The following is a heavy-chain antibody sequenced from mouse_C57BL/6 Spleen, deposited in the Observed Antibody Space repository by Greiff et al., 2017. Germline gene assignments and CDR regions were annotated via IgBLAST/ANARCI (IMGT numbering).Heavy chain of an antibody. CDR2: INYDGSST. J-gene: IGHJ4*01. CDR1: GFTFSDYY. Sequence: EVMLVESEGGLVQPGSSMKLSCTASGFTFSDYYMAWVRQVPEKGLEWVANINYDGSSTYYLDSLKSRFIIARDNAKNILYLQMSSLKSEDTATYYCARDLEGYAMDYWGQGTSVTVSS. CDR3: ARDLEGYAMDY. V-gene: IGHV5-16*01.